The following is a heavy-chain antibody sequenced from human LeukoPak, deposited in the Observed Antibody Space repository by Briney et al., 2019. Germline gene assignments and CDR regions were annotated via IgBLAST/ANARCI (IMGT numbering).Heavy chain of an antibody. CDR1: GYTFTGYY. V-gene: IGHV1-2*02. CDR3: ARVYYGSGSFWSFDY. D-gene: IGHD3-10*01. Sequence: ASVKVSCKASGYTFTGYYMHWVRQAPGQGLEWMGWINPNNGGTNFAQKFQGRVTMTRDTSITTAYMELSRLRSDDTAVYYCARVYYGSGSFWSFDYWGQGTLVTVSS. J-gene: IGHJ4*02. CDR2: INPNNGGT.